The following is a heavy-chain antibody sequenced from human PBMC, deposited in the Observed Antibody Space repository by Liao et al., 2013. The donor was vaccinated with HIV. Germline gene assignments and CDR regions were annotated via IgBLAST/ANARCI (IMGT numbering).Heavy chain of an antibody. CDR2: IYGSGST. CDR3: ARAGGRYAGFDI. D-gene: IGHD3-16*01. J-gene: IGHJ3*02. V-gene: IGHV4-4*07. CDR1: GGSINPYY. Sequence: QVHLQESGPGLVKPSETLSLTCTVSGGSINPYYWSWIRKSAGKGLEWIGRIYGSGSTDYNPSLKSRVAMSLDTSDNYFSLTLRSATAADTAVYYCARAGGRYAGFDIWGQGTMVTVSS.